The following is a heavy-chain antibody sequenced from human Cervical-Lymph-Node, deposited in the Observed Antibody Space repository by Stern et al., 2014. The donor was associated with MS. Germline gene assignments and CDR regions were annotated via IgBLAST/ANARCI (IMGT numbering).Heavy chain of an antibody. CDR2: IITLFGPG. CDR3: AIDTNWFDP. J-gene: IGHJ5*02. Sequence: VQLEESGAEVKKPGSSVKVSCKASGGTFSSYVISWVRQAPGQPFEWMGGIITLFGPGNYAQKFQDRVTITADESTSTVYMELRNLRSEDTAIYYCAIDTNWFDPWGQGTLVTVSS. CDR1: GGTFSSYV. V-gene: IGHV1-69*01. D-gene: IGHD2-8*01.